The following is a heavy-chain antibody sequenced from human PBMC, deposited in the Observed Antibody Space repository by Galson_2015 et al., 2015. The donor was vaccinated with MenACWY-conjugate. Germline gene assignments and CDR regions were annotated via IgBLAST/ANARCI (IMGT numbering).Heavy chain of an antibody. J-gene: IGHJ4*02. CDR2: ISGRTGST. Sequence: SLRLSCAASGFTFSNYAMSWVRQAPGKGLEWVSGISGRTGSTYYADSVEGRLTISRDNPKNTLYLQMNSLRVEDTAIYYCARYRLDTSATTDSWGQGTLVTVSS. CDR1: GFTFSNYA. V-gene: IGHV3-23*01. D-gene: IGHD6-19*01. CDR3: ARYRLDTSATTDS.